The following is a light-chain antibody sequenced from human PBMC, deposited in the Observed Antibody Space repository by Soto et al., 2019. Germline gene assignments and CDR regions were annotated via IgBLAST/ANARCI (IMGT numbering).Light chain of an antibody. CDR3: HQYNSWPPGT. CDR2: DAS. J-gene: IGKJ2*01. V-gene: IGKV3-15*01. Sequence: DIVLTQSPGTLPLSPGERVTLSCRASQSISRSLAWYQQKPGQAPRLLISDASTRATGIPARFSGSGSGTEFTLTISSLQSEDFALYYCHQYNSWPPGTFGQGTKVDIK. CDR1: QSISRS.